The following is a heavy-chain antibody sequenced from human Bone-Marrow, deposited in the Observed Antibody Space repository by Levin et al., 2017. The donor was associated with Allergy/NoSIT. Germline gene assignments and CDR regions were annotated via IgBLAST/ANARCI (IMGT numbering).Heavy chain of an antibody. J-gene: IGHJ4*02. CDR1: GGSINGYY. V-gene: IGHV4-59*01. Sequence: PSETLSLTCSVSGGSINGYYWSWIRQPPGKGLEWIGNIYYMGRPNYNPSLQSRVTISVDTSKNQFSLRLSSVTADDTAMYFCARGDYLDSISYYEDSWGQGTLVTVSS. CDR2: IYYMGRP. CDR3: ARGDYLDSISYYEDS. D-gene: IGHD3-22*01.